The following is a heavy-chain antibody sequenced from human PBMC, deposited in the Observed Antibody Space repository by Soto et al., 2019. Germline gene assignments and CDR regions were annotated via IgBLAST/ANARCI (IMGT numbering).Heavy chain of an antibody. D-gene: IGHD2-15*01. CDR1: GYTFTSYG. CDR3: ARSVGGYCSGGSCYGGDTLGAFDI. Sequence: ASVKVSCKASGYTFTSYGISWVRQAPGQGLEWMGWISAYNGNTNYAQKLQGRVTMTTDTSTSTAYMELRSLRSDDTAVYYCARSVGGYCSGGSCYGGDTLGAFDIWGQGTMVTVSS. CDR2: ISAYNGNT. V-gene: IGHV1-18*01. J-gene: IGHJ3*02.